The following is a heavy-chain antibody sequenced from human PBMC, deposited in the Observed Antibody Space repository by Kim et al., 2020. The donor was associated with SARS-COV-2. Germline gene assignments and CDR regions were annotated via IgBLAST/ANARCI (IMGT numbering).Heavy chain of an antibody. CDR3: AKGTKGTPDY. V-gene: IGHV3-9*01. CDR2: SI. J-gene: IGHJ4*02. Sequence: SIGYADSVKGRFTISRDNAKNSLYLQMNSLRAEDTALYYCAKGTKGTPDYWGQGTLVTVSS. D-gene: IGHD1-7*01.